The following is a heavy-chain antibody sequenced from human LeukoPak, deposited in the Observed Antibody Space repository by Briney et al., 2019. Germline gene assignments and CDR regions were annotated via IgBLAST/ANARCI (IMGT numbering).Heavy chain of an antibody. CDR2: ISGSGGST. Sequence: PGGSLRLSCAASGFTFSSYAMSWVRQAPGKGLEWVSAISGSGGSTYYADSVKGRLTISRDNSKNTLYLQMNSLRAEDTAVYYCAKDLMYSSSSRNQGYWGQGTLVTVSS. CDR1: GFTFSSYA. D-gene: IGHD6-6*01. V-gene: IGHV3-23*01. J-gene: IGHJ4*02. CDR3: AKDLMYSSSSRNQGY.